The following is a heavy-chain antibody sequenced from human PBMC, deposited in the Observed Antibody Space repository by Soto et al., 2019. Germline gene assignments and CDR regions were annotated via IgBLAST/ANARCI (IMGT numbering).Heavy chain of an antibody. J-gene: IGHJ6*02. V-gene: IGHV1-3*05. CDR3: STSYSGYDYHYYSGMDV. CDR2: INAGNGNT. CDR1: GYTFTSYA. Sequence: QVQLVQSGAEEKKPGASVKVSCKASGYTFTSYAMHWVRQAPGQRLEWMGWINAGNGNTKYSQKIQARVTITRDTSASTAYMELSSLRSEDTAVYYCSTSYSGYDYHYYSGMDVWGQGTTVTSSS. D-gene: IGHD5-12*01.